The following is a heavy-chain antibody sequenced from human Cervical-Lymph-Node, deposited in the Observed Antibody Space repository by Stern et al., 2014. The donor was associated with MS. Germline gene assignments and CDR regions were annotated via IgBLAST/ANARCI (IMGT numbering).Heavy chain of an antibody. CDR1: GFTFDDYA. V-gene: IGHV3-9*01. Sequence: VQLVQSGGGLVQPGRSLRLSCAASGFTFDDYAMHWVRQAPGKGLEGVSGISWNSGSIGYADSVKGRFTISRDNAKNSLYLQMNSLRAEDTALYYCAKAAFGDTAFDYWGQGTLVTVSS. CDR2: ISWNSGSI. D-gene: IGHD3-3*01. J-gene: IGHJ4*02. CDR3: AKAAFGDTAFDY.